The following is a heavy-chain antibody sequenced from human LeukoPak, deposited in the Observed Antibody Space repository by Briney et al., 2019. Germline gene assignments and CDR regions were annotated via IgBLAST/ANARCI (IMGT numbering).Heavy chain of an antibody. V-gene: IGHV4-61*01. Sequence: SETLSLTCTVSGGSVSSGSYYWSWIRQPPGKGLEWIGYIYYSGSTNYNPSLKSRVTISVDTSKNQFSLKLSSVTAADTAVYYCARGGQWLPRYYFDYWGQGTLVTVSS. CDR1: GGSVSSGSYY. CDR3: ARGGQWLPRYYFDY. D-gene: IGHD6-19*01. J-gene: IGHJ4*02. CDR2: IYYSGST.